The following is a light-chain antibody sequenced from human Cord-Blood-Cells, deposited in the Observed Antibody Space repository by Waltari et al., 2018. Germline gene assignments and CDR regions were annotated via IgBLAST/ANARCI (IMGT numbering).Light chain of an antibody. J-gene: IGKJ4*01. V-gene: IGKV1-39*01. CDR1: QSISSY. CDR3: QQSYSTPLT. CDR2: AAS. Sequence: DIQMTQYPSSLSASVEDRVTITCRASQSISSYLNWYQQKPGKAPKLLIYAASSLQSGVPSRFSGSGSGTDFTLTISSLQPEDFATYYCQQSYSTPLTFGGGTKVEIK.